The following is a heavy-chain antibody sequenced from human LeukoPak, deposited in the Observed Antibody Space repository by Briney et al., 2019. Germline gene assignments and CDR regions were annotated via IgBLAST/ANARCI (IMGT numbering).Heavy chain of an antibody. V-gene: IGHV3-23*01. CDR2: ISGSGGST. CDR1: GFTFSSYA. D-gene: IGHD5-18*01. CDR3: AKDRGYSYGYIDY. Sequence: PGGSLRLSCAASGFTFSSYAMNWVRQAPAKGLERVSAISGSGGSTYSADSVNGRFTISRDNSKNTLYLHMNSLRAEDTAVYYCAKDRGYSYGYIDYWGQGTLVTVSS. J-gene: IGHJ4*02.